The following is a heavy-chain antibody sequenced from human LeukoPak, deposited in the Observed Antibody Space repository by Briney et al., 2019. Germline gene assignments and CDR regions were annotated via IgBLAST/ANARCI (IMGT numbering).Heavy chain of an antibody. Sequence: SETLSLTCTVSGGSINNYYWSWIRQPPGMGLEWIGYIYYSGSTNYNPALKSRVTISVDTSKNQFSLKLSSVTAADTAVYYCARGPYYYDSYFDYWGQGTLVTVSS. CDR3: ARGPYYYDSYFDY. D-gene: IGHD3-22*01. CDR1: GGSINNYY. J-gene: IGHJ4*02. V-gene: IGHV4-59*08. CDR2: IYYSGST.